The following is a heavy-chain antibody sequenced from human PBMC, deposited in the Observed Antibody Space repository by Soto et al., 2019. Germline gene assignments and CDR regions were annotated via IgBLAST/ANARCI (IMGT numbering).Heavy chain of an antibody. J-gene: IGHJ4*02. Sequence: GGSLRLSCAASGLIFSDVWMTWVRQAPGKGLEWVGRIKTKPDDGTIDYAAPVRGRFTISRDDSKNTLYLQMTSLTPDDTGVYYCTTSNLGVDFWGPGTLVTVSS. D-gene: IGHD1-1*01. CDR3: TTSNLGVDF. CDR1: GLIFSDVW. CDR2: IKTKPDDGTI. V-gene: IGHV3-15*01.